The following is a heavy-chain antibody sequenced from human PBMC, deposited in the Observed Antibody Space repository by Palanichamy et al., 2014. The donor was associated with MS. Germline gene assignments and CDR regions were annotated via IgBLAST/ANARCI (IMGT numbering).Heavy chain of an antibody. V-gene: IGHV3-33*01. CDR2: IWYDGSNK. J-gene: IGHJ6*03. D-gene: IGHD5-12*01. Sequence: QVQLVESGGGVVQPGRSLRLSCAASGFIFSSYGMHWVRQAPGKGLEWVAVIWYDGSNKYYADSVKGRFTISRDNSKNTLYLQMNSLRAEDTAVYYCARGGRTKKGYVGNYYYYYMDVWGKGTTVTVSS. CDR1: GFIFSSYG. CDR3: ARGGRTKKGYVGNYYYYYMDV.